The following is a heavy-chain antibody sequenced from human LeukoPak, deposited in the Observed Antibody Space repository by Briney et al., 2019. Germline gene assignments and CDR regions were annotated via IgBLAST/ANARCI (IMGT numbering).Heavy chain of an antibody. Sequence: ASVKVSCKASGYTFTSYGISWVRQAPGQGLEWMGWISAYNGSTNYPQKLQGRVTMTTDTSTSTACMELRSLRSDDTAVYYCARAPRGDYDSSGYAPRTTWFDPWGQGTLVTVSS. D-gene: IGHD3-22*01. CDR2: ISAYNGST. V-gene: IGHV1-18*01. CDR3: ARAPRGDYDSSGYAPRTTWFDP. CDR1: GYTFTSYG. J-gene: IGHJ5*02.